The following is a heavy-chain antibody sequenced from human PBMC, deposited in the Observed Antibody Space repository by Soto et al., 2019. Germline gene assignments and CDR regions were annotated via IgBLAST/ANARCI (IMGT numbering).Heavy chain of an antibody. CDR1: GGSFSGYY. D-gene: IGHD1-1*01. J-gene: IGHJ1*01. CDR3: ARASGFDRDFQH. CDR2: INHSGST. Sequence: SETLSLTCAVYGGSFSGYYWSWIRQPPGKGLEWIGEINHSGSTNYNPSLKSRVTISVDTSKNQFSLKLSSVTAADTAVYYCARASGFDRDFQHWGQGTLVTVS. V-gene: IGHV4-34*01.